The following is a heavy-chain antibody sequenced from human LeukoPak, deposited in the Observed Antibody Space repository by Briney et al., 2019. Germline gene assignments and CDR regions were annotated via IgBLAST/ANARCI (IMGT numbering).Heavy chain of an antibody. Sequence: ASVKLSRKASGYTFTIYYMRWVRHAPGQGHEWVGIINPSGGSTSYAQKFQGRVTMTRDTSTSTVYMELSSLRSEDTAVYYCASGYCSSTSCLYYFDYWGQGTLVTVSS. CDR1: GYTFTIYY. J-gene: IGHJ4*02. D-gene: IGHD2-2*01. CDR3: ASGYCSSTSCLYYFDY. V-gene: IGHV1-46*01. CDR2: INPSGGST.